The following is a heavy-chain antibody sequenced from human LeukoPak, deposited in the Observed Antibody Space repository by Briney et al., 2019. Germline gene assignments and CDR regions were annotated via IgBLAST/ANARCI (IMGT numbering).Heavy chain of an antibody. CDR1: GGTFSSYA. CDR3: ARGPGLQFKSYFDY. Sequence: SVKVSCKASGGTFSSYAISWVRQAPGQGLEWMGGIIPIFGTANYAQKFQGRVTITTDESTSTAYMELSNLRSEDTAVYYCARGPGLQFKSYFDYWGQGTLVTVSS. J-gene: IGHJ4*02. V-gene: IGHV1-69*05. D-gene: IGHD5-24*01. CDR2: IIPIFGTA.